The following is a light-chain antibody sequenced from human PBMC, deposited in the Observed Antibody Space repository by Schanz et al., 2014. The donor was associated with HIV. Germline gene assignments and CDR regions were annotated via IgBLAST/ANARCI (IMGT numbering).Light chain of an antibody. CDR3: QHYDISRGT. CDR1: HPVTANF. V-gene: IGKV3-20*01. Sequence: ESVLTQSPGTLSLSPGETATLSCRASHPVTANFVAWYQHKPGQAPRLLIYAASSRATGIPDRFSGSGSGTDFTLTISRLEPEDFATYYCQHYDISRGTFGGGTRVEIK. CDR2: AAS. J-gene: IGKJ4*01.